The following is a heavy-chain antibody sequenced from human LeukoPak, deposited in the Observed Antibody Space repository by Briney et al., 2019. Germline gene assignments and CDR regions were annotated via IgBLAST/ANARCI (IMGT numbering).Heavy chain of an antibody. CDR2: ISYDGSNK. V-gene: IGHV3-30-3*01. CDR1: GFTFSSYA. Sequence: GGSLRLSCAASGFTFSSYAMHWVRQAPGKGLEWVAVISYDGSNKYYADSVKGRFTISRDNSKNTLYLQMNSLRAEDTAVYYCARVKAAAIFDYWGQGTLVTVSS. J-gene: IGHJ4*02. CDR3: ARVKAAAIFDY. D-gene: IGHD6-13*01.